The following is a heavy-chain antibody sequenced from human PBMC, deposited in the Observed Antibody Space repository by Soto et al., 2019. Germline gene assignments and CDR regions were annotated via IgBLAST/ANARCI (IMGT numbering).Heavy chain of an antibody. CDR2: INGRSNYV. V-gene: IGHV3-21*01. CDR1: GFTFSTYT. CDR3: AREDGVVGSSSAFDH. J-gene: IGHJ4*02. Sequence: AGSLRLSSVFSGFTFSTYTMNWVRQAPGKGLEWVSSINGRSNYVYYADSVKGRFTISRDNAKNSLYLQMNRLRAEDTAIYYCAREDGVVGSSSAFDHWGLGTLVTVSS. D-gene: IGHD1-26*01.